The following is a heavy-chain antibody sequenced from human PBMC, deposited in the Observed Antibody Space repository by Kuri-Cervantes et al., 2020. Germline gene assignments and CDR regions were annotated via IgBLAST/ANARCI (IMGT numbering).Heavy chain of an antibody. CDR2: ISAYNGNT. CDR3: AVLWGHTVTEQGAFDI. V-gene: IGHV1-18*01. CDR1: GYTFTSYG. D-gene: IGHD4-17*01. J-gene: IGHJ3*02. Sequence: APVKVSCKASGYTFTSYGISWVRQAPGQGLEWMGWISAYNGNTYYAQKLQGRVTMTTHTSTSTAYMELRSLRSDDTAVYYCAVLWGHTVTEQGAFDIWGQGTMVTVSS.